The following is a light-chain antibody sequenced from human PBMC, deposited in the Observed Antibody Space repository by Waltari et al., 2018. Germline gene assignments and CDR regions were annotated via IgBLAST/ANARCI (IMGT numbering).Light chain of an antibody. V-gene: IGKV3-20*01. Sequence: EIVLTQSPGTLSLSPGERATLSCRASQVVSSSYLAWYQQKPGQAPRLLIYGASSRPTGIPDRFSGSGSGTDFTLTISRLEPEDFAMYYCQQFGNSLWTFGQGTKVEIK. CDR2: GAS. J-gene: IGKJ1*01. CDR3: QQFGNSLWT. CDR1: QVVSSSY.